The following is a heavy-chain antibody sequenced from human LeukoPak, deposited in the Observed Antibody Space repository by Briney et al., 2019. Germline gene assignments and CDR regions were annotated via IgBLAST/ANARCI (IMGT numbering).Heavy chain of an antibody. D-gene: IGHD2-21*02. CDR3: ARVTARSIDD. CDR2: IRNKANKYIT. CDR1: GFSFRDYY. J-gene: IGHJ4*02. V-gene: IGHV3-72*01. Sequence: GGSLRLSCGAYGFSFRDYYMDWVRQAPGKGLEWVGRIRNKANKYITDYAASVEGRFTISRDDSKNSLSLQMRSLKTGDTAVYYCARVTARSIDDWGQGTLVPVSS.